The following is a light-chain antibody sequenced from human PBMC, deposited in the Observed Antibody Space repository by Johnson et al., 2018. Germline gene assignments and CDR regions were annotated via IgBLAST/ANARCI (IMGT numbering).Light chain of an antibody. CDR1: SSNIGNNY. V-gene: IGLV1-51*02. CDR3: GTWDSSPSAGNV. CDR2: ENN. J-gene: IGLJ1*01. Sequence: SVLTQPPSVSAAPGQKVTISCSGSSSNIGNNYVSWYQQLPGKAPKLLIYENNKRPSGIPDRFSGSKSVTSATLGITGLQTGDEADYYCGTWDSSPSAGNVFGTGTKVTVL.